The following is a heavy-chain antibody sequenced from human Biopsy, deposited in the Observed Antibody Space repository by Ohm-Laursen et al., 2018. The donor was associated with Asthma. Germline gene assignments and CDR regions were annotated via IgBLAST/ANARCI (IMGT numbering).Heavy chain of an antibody. CDR3: AHTVSSRYDY. Sequence: TQTLTLTCSFSGFSLTQSGVGVGWIRQAPGKALEWPAVIYWDDDKRYSPSLRGRLTITTDTSKRQVLLALTNVDPVDTATYFCAHTVSSRYDYWGQGTRVSVSS. CDR1: GFSLTQSGVG. CDR2: IYWDDDK. D-gene: IGHD6-6*01. V-gene: IGHV2-5*02. J-gene: IGHJ4*01.